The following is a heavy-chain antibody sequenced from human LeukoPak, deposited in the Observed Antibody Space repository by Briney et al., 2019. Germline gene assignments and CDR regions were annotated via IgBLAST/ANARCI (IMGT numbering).Heavy chain of an antibody. CDR2: INAGNGNT. Sequence: ASVKVSCKASGYTFTSYAMHWVRQAPGQRLEWMGWINAGNGNTKYSQKFQGRVTITRDTSASTAYMELSSLRSEDTAVYYCARDLRITMVRGVMRSYNWFDPWGQGTLVTVSS. CDR1: GYTFTSYA. V-gene: IGHV1-3*01. J-gene: IGHJ5*02. CDR3: ARDLRITMVRGVMRSYNWFDP. D-gene: IGHD3-10*01.